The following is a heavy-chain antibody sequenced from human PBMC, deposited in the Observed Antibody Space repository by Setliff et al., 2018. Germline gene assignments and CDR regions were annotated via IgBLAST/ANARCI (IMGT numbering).Heavy chain of an antibody. CDR1: GASVSSHY. CDR3: ARATSGWYSAYYYYMDV. J-gene: IGHJ6*03. V-gene: IGHV4-4*07. Sequence: PSETLSLTCNVSGASVSSHYWNWLRQPAGKGLEWIGHINRGGSTNFTPSLKSRVTISLDTSKNQFSLNLTSVTAADTAVYYCARATSGWYSAYYYYMDVWGKGTTVTVSS. D-gene: IGHD6-19*01. CDR2: INRGGST.